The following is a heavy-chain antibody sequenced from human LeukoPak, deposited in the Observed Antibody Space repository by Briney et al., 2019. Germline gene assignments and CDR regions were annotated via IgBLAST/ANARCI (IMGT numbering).Heavy chain of an antibody. CDR1: GFTFSSYG. D-gene: IGHD6-19*01. Sequence: GGSLRLSCAASGFTFSSYGMHWVPQAPGKGLEWVAVIWYDGSNKYYADSVKGRFTISRDNSKNTLYLQMNSLRAEDTAVYYCAISVAGPATFDYWGQGTLVTVSS. CDR2: IWYDGSNK. V-gene: IGHV3-33*01. CDR3: AISVAGPATFDY. J-gene: IGHJ4*02.